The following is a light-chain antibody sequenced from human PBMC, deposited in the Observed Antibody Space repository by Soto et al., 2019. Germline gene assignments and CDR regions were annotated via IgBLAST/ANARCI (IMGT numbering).Light chain of an antibody. CDR1: QSVSSN. J-gene: IGKJ1*01. Sequence: EIVMTQSPATLSVSPGERATLSCRASQSVSSNLAWYQQKPGQAPRLLINGASTRATGIPARFSGSWSGTEFTLTITSLQSEDFAVYYCQQYNYWPTFGQGTKVEIK. V-gene: IGKV3-15*01. CDR2: GAS. CDR3: QQYNYWPT.